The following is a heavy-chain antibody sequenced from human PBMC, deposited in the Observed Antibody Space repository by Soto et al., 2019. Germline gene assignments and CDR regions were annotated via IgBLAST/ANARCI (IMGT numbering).Heavy chain of an antibody. CDR2: VYPSDSDV. V-gene: IGHV5-51*01. J-gene: IGHJ1*01. D-gene: IGHD1-26*01. Sequence: KCAEYSITNSLSGRIRQMPGKGLEWLGNVYPSDSDVRYSPSFEGRVTISADNSINTAYLHLLNLKASDTAIYHYTKGANSPVVSWGPGSRV. CDR1: EYSITNSL. CDR3: TKGANSPVVS.